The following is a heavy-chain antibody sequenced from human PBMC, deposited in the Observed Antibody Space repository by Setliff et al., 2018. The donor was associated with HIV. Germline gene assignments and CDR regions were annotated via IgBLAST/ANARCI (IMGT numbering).Heavy chain of an antibody. CDR3: ARDDGVVAAPNDY. D-gene: IGHD2-15*01. J-gene: IGHJ4*02. V-gene: IGHV1-18*01. CDR1: GYTFTSYG. Sequence: ASVKVSCKASGYTFTSYGISWVRQAPGQGLEWMGWISAYNGNTNYAQKLQGRVTMTTDTSTSTVYMELSSLRSEDTAVYYCARDDGVVAAPNDYWGQGTLVTVSS. CDR2: ISAYNGNT.